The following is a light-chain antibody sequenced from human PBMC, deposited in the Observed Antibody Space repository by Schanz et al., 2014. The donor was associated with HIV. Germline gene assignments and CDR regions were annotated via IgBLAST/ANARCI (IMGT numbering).Light chain of an antibody. J-gene: IGLJ1*01. CDR3: SSYSSSRTLV. V-gene: IGLV2-14*03. Sequence: QSALTQPASVSGSSGQSITISCTGTTSDVGAHNYVSWYQQLPGKAPKLIIYDVTNRPSGVSYRFSGSKSGNTASLTISGLQAEDEADYYCSSYSSSRTLVFGTGTKLTVL. CDR2: DVT. CDR1: TSDVGAHNY.